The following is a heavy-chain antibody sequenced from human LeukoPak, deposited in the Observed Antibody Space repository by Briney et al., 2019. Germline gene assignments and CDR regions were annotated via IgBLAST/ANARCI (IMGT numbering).Heavy chain of an antibody. CDR2: ISGDGGST. V-gene: IGHV3-43*02. J-gene: IGHJ6*02. CDR3: AKALSGVYYYYGMDV. Sequence: PGGSLRLSCAASGFTFDGYAVHWVRQAPGKGLEWVSLISGDGGSTYYADSVKGRFTISRDHSKNSLYLQMNSLRTEDTALYYCAKALSGVYYYYGMDVWGQGTTVTVSS. D-gene: IGHD2/OR15-2a*01. CDR1: GFTFDGYA.